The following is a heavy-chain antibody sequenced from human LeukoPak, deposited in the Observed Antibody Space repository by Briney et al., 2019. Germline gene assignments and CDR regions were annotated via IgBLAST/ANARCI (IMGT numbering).Heavy chain of an antibody. Sequence: GRSLRLSCAASGFTFSSYGMHWVRQAPGKGLEWVAVISYDGSNKYYADSVKGRFTISRDNSKNTLYLQMNSLRAEDTAVYYCAKEKQVVVITPIDYWGQGTLVTVSS. CDR2: ISYDGSNK. CDR3: AKEKQVVVITPIDY. CDR1: GFTFSSYG. D-gene: IGHD3-22*01. J-gene: IGHJ4*02. V-gene: IGHV3-30*18.